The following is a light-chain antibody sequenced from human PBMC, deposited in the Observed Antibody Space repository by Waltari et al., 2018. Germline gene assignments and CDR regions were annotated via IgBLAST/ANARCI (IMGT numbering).Light chain of an antibody. CDR1: SLSHYY. V-gene: IGLV3-19*01. CDR2: GKN. Sequence: SSELTQDPAVSVALGQTVRLTCQGDSLSHYYSNWYRQKPGQAPLLVMYGKNTRPSGIPDRFSGSYSGDTASLTITGAQAEDEADYYCNSRDSNGNPFVFGPATKVTVL. J-gene: IGLJ1*01. CDR3: NSRDSNGNPFV.